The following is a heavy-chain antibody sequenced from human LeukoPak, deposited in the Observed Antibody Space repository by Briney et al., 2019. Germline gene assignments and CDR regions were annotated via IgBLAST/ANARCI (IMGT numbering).Heavy chain of an antibody. CDR3: ARDKGVPAAANDAFDI. D-gene: IGHD2-2*01. J-gene: IGHJ3*02. CDR1: GGSISGYY. CDR2: IYDTGAT. Sequence: SETLSLTCTVSGGSISGYYWSWIRQPPGKRLEWIGYIYDTGATNYNPSLKSRFTISIDTSKDQFSLKLSSVTAADTAVYYCARDKGVPAAANDAFDIWGQGTMVTVSS. V-gene: IGHV4-59*12.